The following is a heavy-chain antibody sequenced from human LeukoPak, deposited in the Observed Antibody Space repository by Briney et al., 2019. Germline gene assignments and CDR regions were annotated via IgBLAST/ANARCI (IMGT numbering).Heavy chain of an antibody. CDR3: AKSPYSSGWPPFDY. CDR1: GFTFSSYA. Sequence: GGSLRLSCAASGFTFSSYAMTWVRQAPGKGLEWVSTITGSGGYTYYADSVKGRFTISRDNSKNTLYLQMNSLRAEDTAVYYCAKSPYSSGWPPFDYWGQGTLVTVSS. J-gene: IGHJ4*02. V-gene: IGHV3-23*01. D-gene: IGHD6-19*01. CDR2: ITGSGGYT.